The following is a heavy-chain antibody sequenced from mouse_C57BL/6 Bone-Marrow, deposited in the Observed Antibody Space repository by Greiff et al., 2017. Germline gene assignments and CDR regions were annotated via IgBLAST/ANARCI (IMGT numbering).Heavy chain of an antibody. D-gene: IGHD2-2*01. CDR2: IDSSDSYT. CDR3: ARGGYYYAMDY. CDR1: GYTFTSYW. J-gene: IGHJ4*01. V-gene: IGHV1-69*01. Sequence: QVQLQQPGAELVMPGASVKLSCKASGYTFTSYWMHWVKQRPGQGLEWIGEIDSSDSYTNYNQKFKGKSTLTVDKSSSTAYMQLSSLTSEDSAVYYCARGGYYYAMDYWGQGTSVTVSS.